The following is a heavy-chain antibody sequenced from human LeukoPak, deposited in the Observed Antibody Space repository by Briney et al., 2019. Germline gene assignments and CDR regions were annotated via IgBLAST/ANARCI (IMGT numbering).Heavy chain of an antibody. CDR2: INHSGST. J-gene: IGHJ4*02. Sequence: SETLSLTCAVYGGSFSGYYWSWIRQPPGKGLEWIGEINHSGSTNYNPSLKSRVTISVDTSKNQFSLKLSSVTAADTAVYYCARKTTIVGATWALLDYWGQGTLVTVSS. CDR1: GGSFSGYY. CDR3: ARKTTIVGATWALLDY. V-gene: IGHV4-34*01. D-gene: IGHD1-26*01.